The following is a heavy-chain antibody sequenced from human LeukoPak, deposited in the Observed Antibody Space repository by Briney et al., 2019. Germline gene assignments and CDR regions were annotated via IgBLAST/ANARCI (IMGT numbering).Heavy chain of an antibody. V-gene: IGHV3-7*03. CDR1: GFTFSSYA. CDR3: ARSSYSSSSSV. J-gene: IGHJ3*01. Sequence: GGSLRLSCAASGFTFSSYAMSWSRQAPGKGLEWVASINSDGSEGYYADVVRGRFTISRDNAKNSLYLQINSLRAEDTAVYYCARSSYSSSSSVWGQGTMVTVSS. D-gene: IGHD6-6*01. CDR2: INSDGSEG.